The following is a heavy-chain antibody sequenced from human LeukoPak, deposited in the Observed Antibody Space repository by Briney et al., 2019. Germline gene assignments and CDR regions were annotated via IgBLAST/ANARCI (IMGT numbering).Heavy chain of an antibody. Sequence: PSQTLSLTCTVSGGSISSASYYWSWIRQPAGKGLEWIGRIYTSGSTNYNPSLKSRVTISVDTSKNQFSLKLSSVTAADTAVYYCAREHWGPEYWGQGTLVTVSS. CDR3: AREHWGPEY. CDR2: IYTSGST. V-gene: IGHV4-61*02. J-gene: IGHJ4*02. CDR1: GGSISSASYY. D-gene: IGHD7-27*01.